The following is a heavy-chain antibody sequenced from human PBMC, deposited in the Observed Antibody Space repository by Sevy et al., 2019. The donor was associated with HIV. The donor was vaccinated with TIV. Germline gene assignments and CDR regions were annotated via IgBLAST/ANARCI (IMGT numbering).Heavy chain of an antibody. CDR2: ISGTGGST. Sequence: GGSLRLSCAASGFTFSNFAMSWVRQAPGMGLEWVSTISGTGGSTYYADSVKGQFTMSRDNSKNTLYLQMNSLRVEDTAVYYCAKDTYIDYWGQGTLVTVSS. CDR1: GFTFSNFA. J-gene: IGHJ4*02. V-gene: IGHV3-23*01. CDR3: AKDTYIDY.